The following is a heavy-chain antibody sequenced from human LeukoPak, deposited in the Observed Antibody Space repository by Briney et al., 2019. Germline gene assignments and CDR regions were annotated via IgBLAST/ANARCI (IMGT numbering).Heavy chain of an antibody. V-gene: IGHV4-34*01. CDR3: ARETSLHIFDS. CDR2: VNYRGDG. CDR1: NASFGPYY. J-gene: IGHJ4*01. D-gene: IGHD2-21*01. Sequence: SETLSLTCDVYNASFGPYYWSWLRQSPGKGLEYIGEVNYRGDGNYNPSLNSRASISIDTSKKQFSLRLTSVTAADTAMYYCARETSLHIFDSWGHGTLVTVSS.